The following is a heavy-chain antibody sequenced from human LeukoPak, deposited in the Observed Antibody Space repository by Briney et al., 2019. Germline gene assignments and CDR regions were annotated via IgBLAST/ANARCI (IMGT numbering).Heavy chain of an antibody. D-gene: IGHD4-17*01. CDR2: INSNGAVI. CDR3: ARDPDGDYDFDY. J-gene: IGHJ4*02. V-gene: IGHV3-48*01. CDR1: GFSFSDYG. Sequence: GGSLRLSCAAPGFSFSDYGMNWVRRAPGKGLEWLSHINSNGAVISYADSVKGRFTISRDTAKSSLYLQMNSLQIEDTAIYFCARDPDGDYDFDYWGQGTLVTVSS.